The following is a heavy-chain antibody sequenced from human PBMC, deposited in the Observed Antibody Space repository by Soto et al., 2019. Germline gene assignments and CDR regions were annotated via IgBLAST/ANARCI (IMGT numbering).Heavy chain of an antibody. V-gene: IGHV3-23*01. D-gene: IGHD2-15*01. CDR3: AKDVKSLLRGFDI. CDR2: VSSSGTGT. Sequence: PGGSLRLSCAASGFTFSIYAMSWVRQAPGKGLEWVSTVSSSGTGTYYADSVKGRLTISRDNSKNTLYLQVNSLRAEDTAVYYCAKDVKSLLRGFDIWGKGTTVTV. CDR1: GFTFSIYA. J-gene: IGHJ3*02.